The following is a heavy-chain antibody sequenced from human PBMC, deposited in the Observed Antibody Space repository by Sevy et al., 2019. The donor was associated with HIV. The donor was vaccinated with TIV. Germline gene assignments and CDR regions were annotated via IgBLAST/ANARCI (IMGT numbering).Heavy chain of an antibody. CDR3: ARPYYYDSSGLIDY. V-gene: IGHV3-7*01. CDR1: GFTFSSYW. J-gene: IGHJ4*02. CDR2: IKQDGSEK. Sequence: GGSLRLSCAASGFTFSSYWMSWVRQAPGKGLEWVANIKQDGSEKYYVHSVKGRFTISRDNAKNSLYLQMNSLRAEDTAVYYCARPYYYDSSGLIDYWGQGTLVTVSS. D-gene: IGHD3-22*01.